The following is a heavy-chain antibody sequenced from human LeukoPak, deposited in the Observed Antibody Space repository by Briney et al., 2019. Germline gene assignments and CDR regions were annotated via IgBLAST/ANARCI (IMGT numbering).Heavy chain of an antibody. CDR3: ARDNHSDRSGYIWAFDM. V-gene: IGHV3-7*04. CDR1: AFTLSNFW. Sequence: GGPLRLSCAASAFTLSNFWMSGVRQAPGNGLEWVASIKQDGGEKFYVDSVKGRFTISRDNAKHSLYLEMNSLRVEDTAVYSCARDNHSDRSGYIWAFDMWGQGTMVTVSS. D-gene: IGHD3-22*01. J-gene: IGHJ3*02. CDR2: IKQDGGEK.